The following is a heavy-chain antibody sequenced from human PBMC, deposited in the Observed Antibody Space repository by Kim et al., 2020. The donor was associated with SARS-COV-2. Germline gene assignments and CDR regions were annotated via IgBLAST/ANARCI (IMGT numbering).Heavy chain of an antibody. Sequence: ASVKVSCKASGYTFTSYGISWVRQAPGQGLEWMGWISAYNGNTNYAQKLQGRVTMTTDTSTSTAYMELRSLRSDDTAVYYCARDYGDYSSALNFDYWGQGTLVTVSS. V-gene: IGHV1-18*04. CDR2: ISAYNGNT. D-gene: IGHD4-17*01. CDR1: GYTFTSYG. CDR3: ARDYGDYSSALNFDY. J-gene: IGHJ4*02.